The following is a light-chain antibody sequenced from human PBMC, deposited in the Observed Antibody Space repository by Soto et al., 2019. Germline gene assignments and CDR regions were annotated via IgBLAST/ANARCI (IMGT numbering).Light chain of an antibody. J-gene: IGKJ1*01. CDR1: QSINSKY. CDR2: DTS. Sequence: DIVLTQSPGTLSVSPGERATLSCRASQSINSKYLAWYQQKPGQPPSLLIHDTSSRATGIPDRFSGSRSGTAFTLTITRLEPADSAIYYWQQYGSWTFGHGTKVEIK. CDR3: QQYGSWT. V-gene: IGKV3-20*01.